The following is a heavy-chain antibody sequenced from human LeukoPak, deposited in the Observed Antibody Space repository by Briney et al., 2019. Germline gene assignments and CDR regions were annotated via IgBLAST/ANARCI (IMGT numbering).Heavy chain of an antibody. V-gene: IGHV3-33*01. CDR3: ARVPVPALGGEFDY. CDR1: GFTFSSYG. D-gene: IGHD2-21*01. J-gene: IGHJ4*02. Sequence: GGSLRLSCAASGFTFSSYGMHWVRQAPGKGLEWVAVIWYDGSNKYYADSVKGRFTISRDNSKNTLYLQMNSLRAEDTAVYYCARVPVPALGGEFDYWGQGTLVTVSS. CDR2: IWYDGSNK.